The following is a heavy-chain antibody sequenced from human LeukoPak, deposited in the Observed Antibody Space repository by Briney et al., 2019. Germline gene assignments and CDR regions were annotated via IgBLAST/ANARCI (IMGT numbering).Heavy chain of an antibody. CDR3: ARRADYYDSSGYYYGYNWFDP. V-gene: IGHV4-34*01. CDR2: INHSGST. Sequence: PSETLSLTCAVYGGSFSVYYWSWIRQPPGKGLEWIGEINHSGSTNYNPSLKSRVTISVDTSKNQFSLKLSSVTAADTAVYYCARRADYYDSSGYYYGYNWFDPWGQGTLVTVSS. J-gene: IGHJ5*02. D-gene: IGHD3-22*01. CDR1: GGSFSVYY.